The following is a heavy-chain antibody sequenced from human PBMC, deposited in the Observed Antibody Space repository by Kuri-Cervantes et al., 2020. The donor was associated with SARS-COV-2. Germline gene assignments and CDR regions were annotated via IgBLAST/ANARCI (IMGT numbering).Heavy chain of an antibody. Sequence: ASVKVSCKASGYTFTDYYMHWVRQAPGQGLEWMGWINHNSGGTNYAQKFQGWVTMTRDTSISTVYMELSRLRSDDTALYYCARSTPFRRLLVISQGEAFDIWGQGTMVTVSS. CDR1: GYTFTDYY. D-gene: IGHD3-22*01. V-gene: IGHV1-2*04. J-gene: IGHJ3*02. CDR2: INHNSGGT. CDR3: ARSTPFRRLLVISQGEAFDI.